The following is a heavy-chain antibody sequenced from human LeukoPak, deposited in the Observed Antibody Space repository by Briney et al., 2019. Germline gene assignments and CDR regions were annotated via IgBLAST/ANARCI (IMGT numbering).Heavy chain of an antibody. J-gene: IGHJ4*02. V-gene: IGHV3-23*01. CDR2: ISSSGSST. CDR1: GFTLRSYG. D-gene: IGHD1-26*01. CDR3: AKGVSGSHAVYFDY. Sequence: PGGSLRLSCAASGFTLRSYGMSWVRQAPGKGLEWVSGISSSGSSTFYADSVKGRFTISRDNSKNTLYLQMNNLRAEDTAVYYCAKGVSGSHAVYFDYWGQGTLVTVSS.